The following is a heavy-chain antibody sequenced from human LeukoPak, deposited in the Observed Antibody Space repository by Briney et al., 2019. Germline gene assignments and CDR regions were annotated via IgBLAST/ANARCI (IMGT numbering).Heavy chain of an antibody. CDR1: GYSFTSYW. V-gene: IGHV5-51*01. CDR3: ARKDRTLAVAGNLGFDY. D-gene: IGHD6-19*01. J-gene: IGHJ4*02. CDR2: IYPGDSDT. Sequence: GESLKISCKGSGYSFTSYWIGWVRQMPGKGLEWMGIIYPGDSDTRYSPSFQGQVTISADKSISTAYLQWSSLKASDTAMYYCARKDRTLAVAGNLGFDYWGQETLVTVSS.